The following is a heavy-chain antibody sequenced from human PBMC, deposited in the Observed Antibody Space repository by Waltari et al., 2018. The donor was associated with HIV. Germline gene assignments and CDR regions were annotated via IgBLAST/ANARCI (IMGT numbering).Heavy chain of an antibody. V-gene: IGHV3-48*03. J-gene: IGHJ4*02. CDR3: ARAAVAGTEDY. CDR1: GLPFSSYE. Sequence: EVQLVESGGGLVQPGGSLRLSCAASGLPFSSYEMNWVRQAPGKGLEWVSYISSSGSTIYYADSVKGRFTISRDNAKNSLYLQMNSLRAEDTAVYYCARAAVAGTEDYWGQGTLVTVSS. CDR2: ISSSGSTI. D-gene: IGHD6-19*01.